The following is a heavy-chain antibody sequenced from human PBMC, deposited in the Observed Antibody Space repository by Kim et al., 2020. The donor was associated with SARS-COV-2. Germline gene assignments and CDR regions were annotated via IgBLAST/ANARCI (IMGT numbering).Heavy chain of an antibody. D-gene: IGHD3-10*01. J-gene: IGHJ6*02. CDR3: AKDHNPRRDYGSGGYYYYYGMDV. Sequence: GGSLRLSCAASGFTFSSYGMHWVRQAPGKGLEWVAVIWYDGSNKYYADSVKGRFTISRDNSKNTLYLQMNSLRAEDTAVYYCAKDHNPRRDYGSGGYYYYYGMDVWGQGTTVTVSS. CDR2: IWYDGSNK. CDR1: GFTFSSYG. V-gene: IGHV3-33*06.